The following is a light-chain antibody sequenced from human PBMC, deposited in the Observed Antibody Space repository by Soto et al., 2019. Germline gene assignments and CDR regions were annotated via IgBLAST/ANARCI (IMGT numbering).Light chain of an antibody. V-gene: IGLV2-23*01. Sequence: QSVLTQPASVSGSPGQSITISCTGTSSDIGTYNLVSWYQQHPGKAPKLMIYEGNKPPSGVSDRFSGSSSATTASMTISLLQAEDEADYYCCSYAEGGTLVFGGGTKLTVL. CDR1: SSDIGTYNL. CDR3: CSYAEGGTLV. CDR2: EGN. J-gene: IGLJ3*02.